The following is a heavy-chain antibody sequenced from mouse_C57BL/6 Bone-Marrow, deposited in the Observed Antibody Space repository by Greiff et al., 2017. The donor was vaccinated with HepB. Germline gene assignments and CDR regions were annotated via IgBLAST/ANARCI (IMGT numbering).Heavy chain of an antibody. J-gene: IGHJ3*01. V-gene: IGHV1-64*01. Sequence: VQLQQPGAELVKPGASVKLSCKASGYTFTRYWMHWVKQRTGQGLEWIGMIQPNSGSTNYNEKFKRKATLTVDKSSNTAYMQLSSLTSEDSAVYYGAKGGSVVPLAYWGQGTLVTVS. CDR3: AKGGSVVPLAY. CDR1: GYTFTRYW. D-gene: IGHD1-1*01. CDR2: IQPNSGST.